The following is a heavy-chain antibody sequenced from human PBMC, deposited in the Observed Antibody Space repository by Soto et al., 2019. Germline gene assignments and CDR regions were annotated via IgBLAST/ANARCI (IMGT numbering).Heavy chain of an antibody. V-gene: IGHV3-74*03. D-gene: IGHD4-4*01. CDR3: ARDGLVTTAGVDFDY. CDR2: IKSDGSIT. J-gene: IGHJ4*02. Sequence: EVQLAESGGGLVQPEGSLRLSCAASGFTFSSYWMHWVRQAPGKGLVWVSRIKSDGSITTYADSVKGRFTISRDNAKNTLYLQMNSLRAEDTAVYYCARDGLVTTAGVDFDYWGQGTLVTVSS. CDR1: GFTFSSYW.